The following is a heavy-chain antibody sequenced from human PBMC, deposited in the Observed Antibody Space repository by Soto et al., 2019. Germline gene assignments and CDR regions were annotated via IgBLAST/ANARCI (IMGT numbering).Heavy chain of an antibody. J-gene: IGHJ6*02. V-gene: IGHV1-2*04. CDR2: INPNSGGT. Sequence: GASVKVSCKASGYTFTGYYMHWVRQAPGQGLEWMGWINPNSGGTNYAQKFQGWVTMTRDTSISTAYMELSRLRSGDTAVYYCARARDVDTAMVPRYYYYGMDVWGQGTTVTVSS. CDR1: GYTFTGYY. D-gene: IGHD5-18*01. CDR3: ARARDVDTAMVPRYYYYGMDV.